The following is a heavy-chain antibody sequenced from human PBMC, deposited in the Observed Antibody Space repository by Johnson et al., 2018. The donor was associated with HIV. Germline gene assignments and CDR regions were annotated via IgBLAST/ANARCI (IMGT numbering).Heavy chain of an antibody. V-gene: IGHV3-33*06. D-gene: IGHD1-20*01. CDR2: IWYDGSNK. Sequence: QVQLVESGGGVVQPGKSLRLSCAASGFTFSSYGMHWVRQAAGKGLEWVALIWYDGSNKYYADSVKGRFTISRDNSKNTLYLQMNSLIGEDTAVYYLAKDSMGFNWNQFEAFDMWGQGTMVTVSS. J-gene: IGHJ3*02. CDR3: AKDSMGFNWNQFEAFDM. CDR1: GFTFSSYG.